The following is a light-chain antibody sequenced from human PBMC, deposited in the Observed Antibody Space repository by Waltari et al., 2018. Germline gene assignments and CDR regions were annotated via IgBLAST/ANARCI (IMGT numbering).Light chain of an antibody. V-gene: IGKV3-20*01. CDR3: QQYGSSVLYT. CDR2: GAS. J-gene: IGKJ2*01. CDR1: QSLTKRY. Sequence: VLTQSPGTLYLSPGDRATLSCRASQSLTKRYLAWYQPKPGQAPRLLSYGASSRAACIPDRFIGRGSGTDVTLTSSRLEPEDFAVYYCQQYGSSVLYTFGQGTKVESK.